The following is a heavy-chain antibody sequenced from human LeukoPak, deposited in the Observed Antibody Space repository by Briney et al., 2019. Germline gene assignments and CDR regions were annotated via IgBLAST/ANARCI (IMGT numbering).Heavy chain of an antibody. Sequence: GGSLRLSCAASGFTLSDYWMNWVRQTPGKGPVWASHISPDGRNIAYADSVKGRFTISRDSAKNTLYLQMNSLRVGDTAVYYCGRDGGGTTPYDSWGQGTLVTVSS. J-gene: IGHJ4*02. V-gene: IGHV3-74*01. CDR3: GRDGGGTTPYDS. CDR1: GFTLSDYW. CDR2: ISPDGRNI. D-gene: IGHD1-7*01.